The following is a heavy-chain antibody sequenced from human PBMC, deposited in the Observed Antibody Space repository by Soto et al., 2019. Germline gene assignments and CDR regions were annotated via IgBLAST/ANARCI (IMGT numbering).Heavy chain of an antibody. D-gene: IGHD6-6*01. V-gene: IGHV4-31*03. CDR1: GGSISSGGYY. J-gene: IGHJ5*02. CDR3: ARWYSSSSHWFDP. CDR2: IYYSGST. Sequence: SETLSLTCTVSGGSISSGGYYWSWIRQHPGKGLEWIGYIYYSGSTYYNPSLKSRVTISVDTSKNQFSLKLSSVTAADTAVYYCARWYSSSSHWFDPWGQGTLVTVSS.